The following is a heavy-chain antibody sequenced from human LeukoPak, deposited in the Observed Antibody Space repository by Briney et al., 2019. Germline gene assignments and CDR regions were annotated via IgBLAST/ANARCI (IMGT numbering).Heavy chain of an antibody. D-gene: IGHD6-13*01. CDR1: GFTFSSYW. Sequence: AGGSLRLSCAASGFTFSSYWMSWGRQAPGKGLEWVANIKQDGSEKYYVDSVKGRFTISRDNAKNSLYLQMNSLRAEDTAVYYCARVTAGTWVYYYYYYMGVWGKGTTVTISS. CDR3: ARVTAGTWVYYYYYYMGV. V-gene: IGHV3-7*01. CDR2: IKQDGSEK. J-gene: IGHJ6*03.